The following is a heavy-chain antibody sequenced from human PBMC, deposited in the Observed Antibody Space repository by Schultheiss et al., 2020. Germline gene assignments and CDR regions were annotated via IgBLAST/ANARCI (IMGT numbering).Heavy chain of an antibody. CDR2: ISGSGGST. J-gene: IGHJ6*02. D-gene: IGHD2-15*01. CDR3: ARERVVGGGMDV. Sequence: GGSLRLSCAASGFTVSSNYMSWVRQAPGKGLEWVSVISGSGGSTYYADSVKGRFTISRDNSKNTLYLQMNSLRAEDTAVYYCARERVVGGGMDVWGQGTTVTVSS. V-gene: IGHV3-53*05. CDR1: GFTVSSNY.